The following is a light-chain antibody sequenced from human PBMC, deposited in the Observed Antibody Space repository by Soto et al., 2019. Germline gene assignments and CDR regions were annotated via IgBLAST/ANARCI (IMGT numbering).Light chain of an antibody. J-gene: IGKJ2*01. V-gene: IGKV3-20*01. Sequence: EIVLTQSPGTLSLSPGERATLSCRASQSVSSSYLAWYQQKPGQAPRLLIYGASSRATGIPDRFSGSGSGTDFTLTISRLEPEDFEVYYCQHYGSSPMYIFGQGTKLEIK. CDR3: QHYGSSPMYI. CDR1: QSVSSSY. CDR2: GAS.